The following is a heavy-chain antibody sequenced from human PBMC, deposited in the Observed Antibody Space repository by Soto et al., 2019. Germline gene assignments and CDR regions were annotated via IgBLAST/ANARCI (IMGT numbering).Heavy chain of an antibody. Sequence: QVQLQESGPGLVKPSETLSLTCTVSSGSISSYYWSWIRQPPGKGLEWIGYIYYTGSTNYNPSLKSRVTISVDPSKNQFSLKLSSVTAADTAVYYCARHGESSSSWYFDYWGQGTLVTVSS. CDR2: IYYTGST. CDR1: SGSISSYY. V-gene: IGHV4-59*08. D-gene: IGHD6-13*01. J-gene: IGHJ4*02. CDR3: ARHGESSSSWYFDY.